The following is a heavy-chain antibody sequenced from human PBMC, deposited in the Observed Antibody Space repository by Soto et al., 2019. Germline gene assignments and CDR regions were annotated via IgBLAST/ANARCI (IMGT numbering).Heavy chain of an antibody. CDR1: GFIFSNFA. V-gene: IGHV3-33*08. D-gene: IGHD6-13*01. J-gene: IGHJ4*02. Sequence: PGGSLRLSCAASGFIFSNFAMHWVRQAPGKGLEWVAVIWFDGSNKYYADSVKGRFTFSRDNSKNTLYLQMNSLRAEDTAVYYCAREDLHAAAGPFDYWGQGTLVTVSS. CDR3: AREDLHAAAGPFDY. CDR2: IWFDGSNK.